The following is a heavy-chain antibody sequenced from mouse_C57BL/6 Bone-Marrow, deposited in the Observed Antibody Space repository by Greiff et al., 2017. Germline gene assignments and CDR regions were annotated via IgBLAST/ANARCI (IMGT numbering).Heavy chain of an antibody. J-gene: IGHJ2*01. V-gene: IGHV5-16*01. CDR3: AREHYGRSWDY. CDR1: GFTFSDYY. CDR2: INYDGSSP. D-gene: IGHD1-1*01. Sequence: EVHLVESEGGLVQPGSSMKLSCTASGFTFSDYYMAWVRPVPEKGLEWVANINYDGSSPYYLDSLKSRFIISRDNAKNILYLQMSSLKSEDTATYYCAREHYGRSWDYWGQGTTLTVSS.